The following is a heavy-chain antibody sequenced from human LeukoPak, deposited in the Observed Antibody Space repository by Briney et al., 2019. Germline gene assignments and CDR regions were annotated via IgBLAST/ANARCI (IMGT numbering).Heavy chain of an antibody. CDR1: GFTVSRNY. CDR3: ARDRNYYDSSGYSDAFDI. Sequence: GGSLRLSCAASGFTVSRNYMSWVRQAPGKGLEWVSIIYSGGSTYYADSVKGRFTISRDNSKNTLYLQMNSLRAEDTAVYYCARDRNYYDSSGYSDAFDIWGQGTMVTVSS. D-gene: IGHD3-22*01. J-gene: IGHJ3*02. CDR2: IYSGGST. V-gene: IGHV3-53*01.